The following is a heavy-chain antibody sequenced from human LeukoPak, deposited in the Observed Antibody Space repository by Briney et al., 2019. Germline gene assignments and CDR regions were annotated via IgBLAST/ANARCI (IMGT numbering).Heavy chain of an antibody. J-gene: IGHJ4*02. CDR3: ARLSSGYYPPFDY. CDR2: ISYSGST. V-gene: IGHV4-59*08. CDR1: GVSISGYY. Sequence: PSETLSLTCTVSGVSISGYYWNWIRHPPGKGLEWISYISYSGSTSYNPSLKSRVTISVDTSNNQFSLELTSVTAADRAVYYCARLSSGYYPPFDYWGQGTLVTVSS. D-gene: IGHD3-22*01.